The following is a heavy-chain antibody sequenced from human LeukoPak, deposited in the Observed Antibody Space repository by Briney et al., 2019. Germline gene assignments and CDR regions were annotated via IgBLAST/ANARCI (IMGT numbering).Heavy chain of an antibody. Sequence: SETLSLTCAVYGGSFSGYYWSWIRQPPGKGLEWIGEINHSGSTNYNPSLKSRVTISVDTSKNQFSLKLSSATAADTAVYYCARGVRWLSLKGYFDYWGQGTLVTVSS. V-gene: IGHV4-34*01. CDR2: INHSGST. D-gene: IGHD3-10*01. CDR1: GGSFSGYY. J-gene: IGHJ4*02. CDR3: ARGVRWLSLKGYFDY.